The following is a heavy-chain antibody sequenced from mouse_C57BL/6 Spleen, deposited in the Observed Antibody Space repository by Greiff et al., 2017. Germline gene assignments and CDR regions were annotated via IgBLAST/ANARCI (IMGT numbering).Heavy chain of an antibody. CDR2: IWPGGGT. Sequence: VKLMESGPGLVAPSQSLSITCTVSGFSLTSYAISWVRQPPGKGLEWLGVIWPGGGTNYNSALKSRLSISKDNSKSHVFLKMNSLQTDDTARYYCAREGITTVVATDWYFDVWGTGTTVTVSS. D-gene: IGHD1-1*01. V-gene: IGHV2-9-1*01. CDR3: AREGITTVVATDWYFDV. J-gene: IGHJ1*03. CDR1: GFSLTSYA.